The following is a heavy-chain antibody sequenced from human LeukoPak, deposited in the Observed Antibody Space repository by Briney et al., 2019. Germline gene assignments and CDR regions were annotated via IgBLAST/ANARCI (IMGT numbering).Heavy chain of an antibody. D-gene: IGHD6-6*01. CDR1: GYTFTGYY. CDR3: ARVRSRDGAARPGY. CDR2: INPNSGGT. V-gene: IGHV1-2*02. Sequence: GASVKVSCKASGYTFTGYYMHWVRQAPGQGLEWMGWINPNSGGTNYAQKFQGRVTMTRDTYISTAYMELSRLRSDDTAVYYCARVRSRDGAARPGYWGQGTLVTVSS. J-gene: IGHJ4*02.